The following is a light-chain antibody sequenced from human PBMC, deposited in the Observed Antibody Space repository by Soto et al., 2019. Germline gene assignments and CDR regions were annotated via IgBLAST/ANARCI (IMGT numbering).Light chain of an antibody. Sequence: QSVLTQPPSVSRAPGQRVTISCTGSSFNIGAGYDVHWYQQLPGTAPKLLIYANTNRPSGVPDRFSGSKSGTSASLAITGLQAEDEADYYCQSYDSSLSGSIFGGGTQLTVL. CDR1: SFNIGAGYD. J-gene: IGLJ2*01. CDR2: ANT. V-gene: IGLV1-40*01. CDR3: QSYDSSLSGSI.